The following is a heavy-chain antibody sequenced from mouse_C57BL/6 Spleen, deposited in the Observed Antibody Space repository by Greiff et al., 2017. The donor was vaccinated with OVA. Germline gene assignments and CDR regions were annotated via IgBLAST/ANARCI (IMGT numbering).Heavy chain of an antibody. CDR3: ARRWLLDYFDY. CDR2: ISSGCSYT. D-gene: IGHD2-3*01. CDR1: GFTFSSYG. J-gene: IGHJ2*01. V-gene: IGHV5-6*02. Sequence: EVMLVESGGDLVKPGGSLKLSCAASGFTFSSYGLSWVRQTPDKRMEWVATISSGCSYTSYPDSVKGRFTISRDKDKHTLYLQMDSLKSEDTAMYYCARRWLLDYFDYWGQGTTRTFSS.